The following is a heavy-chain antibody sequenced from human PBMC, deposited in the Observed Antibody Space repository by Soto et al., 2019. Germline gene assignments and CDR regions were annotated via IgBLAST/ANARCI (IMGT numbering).Heavy chain of an antibody. D-gene: IGHD6-19*01. CDR2: INHSGST. CDR3: ARGLAAVAGSWWFGP. V-gene: IGHV4-34*01. Sequence: SETLSLTCAVYGGSFSGYYWSWIRQPPGKGLEWIGEINHSGSTNYNPSLKSRVTISVDTSKNQFSLKLSSVTAADTAVYYFARGLAAVAGSWWFGPWGQGTLFTVSS. J-gene: IGHJ5*02. CDR1: GGSFSGYY.